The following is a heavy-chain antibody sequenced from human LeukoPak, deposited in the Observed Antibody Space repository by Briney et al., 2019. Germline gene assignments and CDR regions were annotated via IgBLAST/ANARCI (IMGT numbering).Heavy chain of an antibody. Sequence: ASVEVSCKASGGTFSSYGISWVRQAPGQGLEWMGWISAYNGNTNYAQKLQGRVTMTTDTSTSTAYMELRSLRSDDTAVYYCARAVYDILTFTYYYYYMDVWGKGTTVTVSS. CDR2: ISAYNGNT. V-gene: IGHV1-18*01. D-gene: IGHD3-9*01. CDR3: ARAVYDILTFTYYYYYMDV. CDR1: GGTFSSYG. J-gene: IGHJ6*03.